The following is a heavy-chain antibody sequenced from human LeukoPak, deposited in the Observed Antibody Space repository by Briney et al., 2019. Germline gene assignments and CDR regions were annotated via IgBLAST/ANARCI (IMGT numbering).Heavy chain of an antibody. CDR1: GFTFSSYT. CDR2: ISDSSSAI. V-gene: IGHV3-48*01. Sequence: GGSLRLSCSASGFTFSSYTMHWVCRAPGKGLEWVSYISDSSSAIHYADSVKGRFTISRDNAKKSLYLQMNSLRPEDTAVYYCARPLAVAGLDAFHIWGPGTRVTVSS. CDR3: ARPLAVAGLDAFHI. J-gene: IGHJ3*02. D-gene: IGHD6-19*01.